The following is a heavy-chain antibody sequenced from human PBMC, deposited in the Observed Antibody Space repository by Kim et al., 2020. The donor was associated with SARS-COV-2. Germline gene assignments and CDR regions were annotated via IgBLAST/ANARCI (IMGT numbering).Heavy chain of an antibody. CDR2: ISAYNGNT. J-gene: IGHJ6*02. CDR1: GYTFTSYG. CDR3: ARSHLGYSYGSYYYYGMDV. V-gene: IGHV1-18*01. Sequence: ASVKVSCKASGYTFTSYGISWVRQAPGQGLEWMGWISAYNGNTNYAQKLQGRVTMTTDTSTSTAYMELRSLRSDDTAVYYCARSHLGYSYGSYYYYGMDVWGQGTTVTVSS. D-gene: IGHD5-18*01.